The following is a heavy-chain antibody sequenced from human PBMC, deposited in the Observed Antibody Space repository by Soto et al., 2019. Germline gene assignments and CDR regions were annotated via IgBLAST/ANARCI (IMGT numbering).Heavy chain of an antibody. CDR1: GGSISSSGYY. J-gene: IGHJ4*02. CDR3: ARRRRDSSGYYYFDY. V-gene: IGHV4-39*01. D-gene: IGHD3-22*01. CDR2: IYYSGNT. Sequence: QLQLQESGPGLVKPSETLSLACTVSGGSISSSGYYWGWIRQPPGKGLECIGSIYYSGNTYYNPSLKSRVTISLDTSKNQFSLQLSSVTAAVTAFYYCARRRRDSSGYYYFDYCGQGTLVTVSS.